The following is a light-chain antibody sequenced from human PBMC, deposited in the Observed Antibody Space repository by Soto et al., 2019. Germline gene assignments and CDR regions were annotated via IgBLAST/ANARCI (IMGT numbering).Light chain of an antibody. J-gene: IGKJ5*01. Sequence: EIVLTQSPATLSLSLGERATLSCRASQGIGSYLAWYQHKLGQPPRLLIYDASNRATGIPVRFSGSGSGTDFTLTISSLEPEDFAIYYCQECNNWPPITFGQGTRLEIK. CDR3: QECNNWPPIT. V-gene: IGKV3-11*01. CDR2: DAS. CDR1: QGIGSY.